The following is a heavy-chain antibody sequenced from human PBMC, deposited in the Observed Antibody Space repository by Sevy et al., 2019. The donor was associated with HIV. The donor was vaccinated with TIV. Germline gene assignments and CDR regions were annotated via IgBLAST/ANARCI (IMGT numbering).Heavy chain of an antibody. J-gene: IGHJ4*02. D-gene: IGHD3-22*01. V-gene: IGHV3-7*04. Sequence: GGSLRLSCAASGCSFSNYWMHWVRQAPGKGLEWVANIKQDESEKYYVASVKGRFTISRDNAKNSLYLQMNSLSPEDTAVYYCARGNSGSFDYWGQGTLVTVSS. CDR1: GCSFSNYW. CDR2: IKQDESEK. CDR3: ARGNSGSFDY.